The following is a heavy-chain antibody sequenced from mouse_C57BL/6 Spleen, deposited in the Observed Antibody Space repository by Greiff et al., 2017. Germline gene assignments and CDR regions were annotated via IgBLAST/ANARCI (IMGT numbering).Heavy chain of an antibody. J-gene: IGHJ2*01. CDR3: AREATVVAYYFYY. CDR2: ISDGGSYT. V-gene: IGHV5-4*01. CDR1: GFTFSSYA. D-gene: IGHD1-1*01. Sequence: EVKLMESGGGLVKPGGSLKLSCAASGFTFSSYAMSWVRQTPEKRLEWVATISDGGSYTYYPANVKGRCTISRDNAKNNLYLQMSHLKSEDTAMYYGAREATVVAYYFYYWGQGTTLTVSS.